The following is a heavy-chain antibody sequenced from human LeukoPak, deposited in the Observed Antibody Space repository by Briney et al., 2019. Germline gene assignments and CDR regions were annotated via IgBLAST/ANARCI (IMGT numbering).Heavy chain of an antibody. D-gene: IGHD1-26*01. CDR3: ARVGATDAFDI. J-gene: IGHJ3*02. Sequence: GGSLRLSCVASGFTVYNFAMSWVRQAPGKGLEWVSLITGGGGSTDYADSVKGRFTISRDNSKNTLYLQMNSLRAEDTAVYYCARVGATDAFDIWGQGTMVTVSS. CDR2: ITGGGGST. V-gene: IGHV3-23*01. CDR1: GFTVYNFA.